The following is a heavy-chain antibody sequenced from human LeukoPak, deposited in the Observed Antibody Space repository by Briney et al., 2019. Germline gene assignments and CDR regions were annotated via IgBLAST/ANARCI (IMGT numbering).Heavy chain of an antibody. CDR2: IKQDGSEK. V-gene: IGHV3-7*01. Sequence: GTLRLSCAASGFTFSSYWMSWVRQAPGKGLEWVANIKQDGSEKYYVDSVKGRFTISRDNAKNSLYLQMNSLRAEDTAVYYCARDSISDYGDYDYWGQGTLVTVSS. D-gene: IGHD4-17*01. J-gene: IGHJ4*02. CDR3: ARDSISDYGDYDY. CDR1: GFTFSSYW.